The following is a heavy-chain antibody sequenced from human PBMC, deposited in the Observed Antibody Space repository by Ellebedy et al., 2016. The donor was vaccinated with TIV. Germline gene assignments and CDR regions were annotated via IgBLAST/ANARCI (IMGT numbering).Heavy chain of an antibody. J-gene: IGHJ4*02. CDR3: AKLGGIYTWYAEY. CDR2: ISNSGDTT. Sequence: GESLKISCAASGFTFSCCAMNWVRQAPGKGLEWVSVISNSGDTTYADSVKGRFTISRDNSKNTLYLQMNSLRAEDTAVYYCAKLGGIYTWYAEYWGQGTPVTVSS. CDR1: GFTFSCCA. D-gene: IGHD6-13*01. V-gene: IGHV3-23*01.